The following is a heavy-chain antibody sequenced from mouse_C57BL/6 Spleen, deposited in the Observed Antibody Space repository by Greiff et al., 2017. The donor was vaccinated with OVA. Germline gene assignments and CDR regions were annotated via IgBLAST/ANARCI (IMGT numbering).Heavy chain of an antibody. CDR1: GYTFTSYW. CDR3: ARRGIYYYYAMDY. V-gene: IGHV1-61*01. J-gene: IGHJ4*01. D-gene: IGHD2-1*01. Sequence: QVQLQQPGAELVRPGSSVKLSCKASGYTFTSYWMDWVKQRPGQGLEWIGNIYPSDSETNYNQKFKDTATLTVDKSSSTAYMQLSSLTSEDSAVYYCARRGIYYYYAMDYWGQGTSVTVSS. CDR2: IYPSDSET.